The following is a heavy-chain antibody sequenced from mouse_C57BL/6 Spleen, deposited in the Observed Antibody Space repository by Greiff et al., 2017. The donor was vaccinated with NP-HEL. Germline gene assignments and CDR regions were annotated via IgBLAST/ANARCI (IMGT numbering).Heavy chain of an antibody. Sequence: LQESGASVKISCKASGYAFSSSWMNWVKQRPGKGLEWIGRIYPGDGDTNYNGKFKGKATLTADKSSSTAYMQLSSLTSEDSAVYFCARWGDGYYERAMDYWGQGTSVTVSS. CDR3: ARWGDGYYERAMDY. J-gene: IGHJ4*01. CDR1: GYAFSSSW. V-gene: IGHV1-82*01. D-gene: IGHD2-3*01. CDR2: IYPGDGDT.